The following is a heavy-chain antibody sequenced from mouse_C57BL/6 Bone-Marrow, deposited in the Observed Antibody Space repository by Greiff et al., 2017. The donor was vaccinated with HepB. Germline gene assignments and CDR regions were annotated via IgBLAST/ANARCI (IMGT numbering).Heavy chain of an antibody. CDR3: ARAYYSKGYFDV. V-gene: IGHV3-6*01. CDR2: ISYDGSN. D-gene: IGHD2-5*01. J-gene: IGHJ1*03. Sequence: DVKLQESGPGLVKPSQSLSLTCSVTGYSITSGYYWNWIRQFPGNKLEWMGYISYDGSNNYNPSLKNRISITRDTSKNQFFLKLNSVTTEDTATYYCARAYYSKGYFDVWGTGTTVTVSS. CDR1: GYSITSGYY.